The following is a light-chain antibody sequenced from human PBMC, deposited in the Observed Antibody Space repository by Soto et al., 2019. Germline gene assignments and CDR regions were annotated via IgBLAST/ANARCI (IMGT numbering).Light chain of an antibody. CDR2: GAS. Sequence: EIVMTQSPATLSVSPGERATLSCRARQSVSSTLAWYQQKPGQAPRLLIYGASTRATGIPARFSGSGSGTDFTLTIISLQSEDFAVYYCQQYNNWPPCTFGQGTKFHIK. CDR3: QQYNNWPPCT. V-gene: IGKV3-15*01. J-gene: IGKJ1*01. CDR1: QSVSST.